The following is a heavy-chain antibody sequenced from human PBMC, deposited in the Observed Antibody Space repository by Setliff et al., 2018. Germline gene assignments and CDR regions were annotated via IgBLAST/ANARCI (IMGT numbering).Heavy chain of an antibody. J-gene: IGHJ4*02. D-gene: IGHD6-6*01. CDR2: IYASWST. CDR3: ARGRNVAARLFDS. V-gene: IGHV4-61*09. CDR1: GDSINSRTNY. Sequence: PSETLSLTCTVSGDSINSRTNYWSWIRQPAGKGPEWIGHIYASWSTNYNPSLKSRVTISVDTSKNQFSLKVTSVTAADTAVYFCARGRNVAARLFDSWGQGTLVTVSS.